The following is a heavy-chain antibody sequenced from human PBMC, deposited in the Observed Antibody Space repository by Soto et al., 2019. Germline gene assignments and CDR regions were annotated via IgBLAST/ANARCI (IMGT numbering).Heavy chain of an antibody. CDR2: IVPNIGTV. CDR3: ARRNTAGFLRYFDN. CDR1: GGTLTNFINYP. Sequence: QVQLVQSGAEVMQPGSSVKVSCKPSGGTLTNFINYPINWVRQSPGQGLGWMGGIVPNIGTVNYAQKFQGGVTMTADKSTGTVYMELSSLRSDDSALYYCARRNTAGFLRYFDNWGQGTLVTVSS. D-gene: IGHD6-19*01. V-gene: IGHV1-69*06. J-gene: IGHJ4*02.